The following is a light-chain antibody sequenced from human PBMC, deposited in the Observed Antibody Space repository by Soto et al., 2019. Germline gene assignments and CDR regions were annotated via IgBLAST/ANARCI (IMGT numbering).Light chain of an antibody. Sequence: QTVVTQSPSASGTPGQRVTISCSGSSSNIGSNTVYWYQQLPGTAPKLLIYSNNQRPSGVPDRFSGSKSGTSASLAISGLLSEDEADYYCAAWDDSPNGVVFGGGTKLTVL. V-gene: IGLV1-44*01. CDR1: SSNIGSNT. CDR2: SNN. CDR3: AAWDDSPNGVV. J-gene: IGLJ2*01.